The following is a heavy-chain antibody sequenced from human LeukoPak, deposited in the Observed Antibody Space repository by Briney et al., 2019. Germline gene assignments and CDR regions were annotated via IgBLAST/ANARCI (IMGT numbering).Heavy chain of an antibody. CDR1: GFTFSSYG. V-gene: IGHV3-23*01. CDR2: ISGSGGST. D-gene: IGHD2-15*01. CDR3: AKLRGGYYYYYGMDV. J-gene: IGHJ6*02. Sequence: PGGSLRLSCAASGFTFSSYGMSWVRQAPGKGLECVSSISGSGGSTYYADSVKGRFTISRDNSKNTLYLQMNSLRAEDTAVYYCAKLRGGYYYYYGMDVWGQGTTVTVSS.